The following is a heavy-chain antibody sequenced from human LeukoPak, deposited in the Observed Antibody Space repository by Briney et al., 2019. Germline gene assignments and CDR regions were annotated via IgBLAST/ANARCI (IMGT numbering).Heavy chain of an antibody. CDR3: AKVAKYYYGSETYYFFEH. J-gene: IGHJ4*02. D-gene: IGHD3-10*01. Sequence: PGGSLRLSCAASEFTFSSYSMNWVRQAPGKGLEWVSSISSSSNYIYYADSVKGRFTISRDNAKNSLYLQMNSLRAEDTAVYYCAKVAKYYYGSETYYFFEHWGQGTPVTASS. V-gene: IGHV3-21*01. CDR2: ISSSSNYI. CDR1: EFTFSSYS.